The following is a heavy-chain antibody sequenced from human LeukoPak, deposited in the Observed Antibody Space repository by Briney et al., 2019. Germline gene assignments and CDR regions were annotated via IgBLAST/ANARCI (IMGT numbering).Heavy chain of an antibody. CDR2: ISYDGSNK. V-gene: IGHV3-30-3*01. CDR1: GFTFSNAW. J-gene: IGHJ6*02. CDR3: AREATMVRGVTYYYYYGMDV. Sequence: GGSLRLSCAASGFTFSNAWMSWVREAPGKGLVWVAVISYDGSNKYYADSVKGRFTNSRGNSKNTLYLQMNSLRAEDTAVYYCAREATMVRGVTYYYYYGMDVWGQGTTVTVSS. D-gene: IGHD3-10*01.